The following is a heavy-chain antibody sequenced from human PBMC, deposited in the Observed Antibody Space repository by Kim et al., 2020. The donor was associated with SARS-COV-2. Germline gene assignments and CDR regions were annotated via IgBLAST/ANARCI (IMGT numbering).Heavy chain of an antibody. CDR3: AKGKRYSSGWYYFDY. Sequence: DSVKGRFTISRDNSKNSLYLQMNSLRAEDTALYYCAKGKRYSSGWYYFDYWGQGTLVTVSS. J-gene: IGHJ4*02. D-gene: IGHD6-19*01. V-gene: IGHV3-43D*03.